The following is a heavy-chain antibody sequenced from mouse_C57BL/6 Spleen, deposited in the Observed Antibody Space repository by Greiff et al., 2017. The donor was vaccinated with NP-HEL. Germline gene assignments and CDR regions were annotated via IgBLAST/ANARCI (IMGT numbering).Heavy chain of an antibody. Sequence: QVQLQQPGAELVKPGASVKLSCKPSGYTFTSYWMHWVKQRPGQGLEWIGMIHPNSGSTNYNEKFKSKATLTVDKSSSTAYMQLSSLTSEDSAVYYCAKETGYYFDYWGQGTTLTVSS. V-gene: IGHV1-64*01. CDR3: AKETGYYFDY. CDR2: IHPNSGST. D-gene: IGHD4-1*01. J-gene: IGHJ2*01. CDR1: GYTFTSYW.